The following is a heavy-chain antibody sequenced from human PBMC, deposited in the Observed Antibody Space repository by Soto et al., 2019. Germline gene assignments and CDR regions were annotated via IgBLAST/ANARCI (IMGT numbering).Heavy chain of an antibody. CDR1: GDSFTSYW. CDR3: ARKGTSFLSRGMDV. V-gene: IGHV5-10-1*01. D-gene: IGHD2-2*01. CDR2: IDPSDSYT. J-gene: IGHJ6*02. Sequence: XESLKISCKGSGDSFTSYWISWARQMPGKGLEWMGRIDPSDSYTNYSPSFQGHVTISADKSISTAYLQWSSLKASDTAMYYCARKGTSFLSRGMDVRGPGTTVTVFS.